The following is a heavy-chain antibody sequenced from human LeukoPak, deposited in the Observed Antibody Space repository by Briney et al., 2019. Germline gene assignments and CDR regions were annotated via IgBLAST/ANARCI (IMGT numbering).Heavy chain of an antibody. J-gene: IGHJ5*02. CDR3: ARAGGDIVVVPAAMDWFDP. D-gene: IGHD2-2*01. Sequence: SETLSLTCTVSGGSVSSGSYYWSWIRQPPGKGLEWIGYIYYSGSTNYNPSLKSRVTISVDTSKNQFSLKLSSVTAADTAVYYCARAGGDIVVVPAAMDWFDPWGQGTLVTVSS. V-gene: IGHV4-61*01. CDR1: GGSVSSGSYY. CDR2: IYYSGST.